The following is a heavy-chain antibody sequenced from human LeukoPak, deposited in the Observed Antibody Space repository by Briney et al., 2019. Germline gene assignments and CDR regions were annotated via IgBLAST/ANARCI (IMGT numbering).Heavy chain of an antibody. CDR2: IYYSGST. J-gene: IGHJ4*02. D-gene: IGHD3-10*01. CDR3: ARGRGMVRGVPLDY. CDR1: GGSISSYY. Sequence: SETLSLTCTVSGGSISSYYWSWIRQPPGKGLEWIGYIYYSGSTNYNPSLKSRVTISVDTSKNQFSLKLSSVTAADTAVYYCARGRGMVRGVPLDYWGQGTLVTVSS. V-gene: IGHV4-59*01.